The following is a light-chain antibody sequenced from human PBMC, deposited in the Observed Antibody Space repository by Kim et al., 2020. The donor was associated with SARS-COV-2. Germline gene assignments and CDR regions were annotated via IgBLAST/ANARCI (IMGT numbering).Light chain of an antibody. J-gene: IGLJ1*01. Sequence: SYELTQPPSVSVSPGQTASITCSGDKLGDKYACWYQQKPGQSPVLVIYQDGKRPSGIPERFSGSNSGNTATLTISGTQAMDEADYYCQAWDSSTASVFGT. CDR2: QDG. V-gene: IGLV3-1*01. CDR3: QAWDSSTASV. CDR1: KLGDKY.